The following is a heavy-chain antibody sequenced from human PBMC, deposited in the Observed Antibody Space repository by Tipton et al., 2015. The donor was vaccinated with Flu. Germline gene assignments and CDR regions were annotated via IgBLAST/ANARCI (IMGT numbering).Heavy chain of an antibody. CDR2: VNHSGST. Sequence: TLSLTCVVYGGSFSGYQWSWIRQPPGKGLEWIGEVNHSGSTNYNPSLKSRVTISVDTSKNQFSLKLSSVTAADTAVYYCAREEGVGSGRSLDYWGQGTLVTVSS. V-gene: IGHV4-34*01. CDR3: AREEGVGSGRSLDY. CDR1: GGSFSGYQ. D-gene: IGHD3-10*01. J-gene: IGHJ4*02.